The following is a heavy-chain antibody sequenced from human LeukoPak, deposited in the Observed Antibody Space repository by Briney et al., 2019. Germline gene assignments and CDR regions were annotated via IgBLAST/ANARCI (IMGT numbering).Heavy chain of an antibody. CDR1: GGSISSSSYY. CDR2: IYYSGST. D-gene: IGHD2-8*01. CDR3: ARNGGAPRHNWFDP. Sequence: PSETLSLTCTVSGGSISSSSYYWGWIRQPPGKGVEWIGSIYYSGSTYYNPSLKSRVTISVDTSKNQFSLKLSSVTAADTAVYYCARNGGAPRHNWFDPWGQGTLVTVSS. J-gene: IGHJ5*02. V-gene: IGHV4-39*07.